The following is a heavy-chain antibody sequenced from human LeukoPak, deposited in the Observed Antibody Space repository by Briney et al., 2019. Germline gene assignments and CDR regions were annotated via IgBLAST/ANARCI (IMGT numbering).Heavy chain of an antibody. CDR2: ISGRGDGT. D-gene: IGHD6-19*01. CDR3: AKVGAVGTRFYYYYMDV. J-gene: IGHJ6*03. CDR1: GFTFSNYA. Sequence: PGGSLRLSCAASGFTFSNYAMRWVRQAPGKGLEGVSAISGRGDGTNYADSVKGRFTISRDNSKNTLYLEMNSLRAEDTAVYYCAKVGAVGTRFYYYYMDVWGKGTTVTVSS. V-gene: IGHV3-23*01.